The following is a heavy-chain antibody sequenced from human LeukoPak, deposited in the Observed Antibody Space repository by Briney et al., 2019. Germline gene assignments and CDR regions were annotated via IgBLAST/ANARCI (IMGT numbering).Heavy chain of an antibody. D-gene: IGHD3-22*01. CDR3: ATYSSLNRREFQF. Sequence: GGSLRLSCAASGFTFSSYWMGWVRQAPGKGLQWVANIKTDGSEKYYVDSVKGRFTISRDNAKNSLYLQMNSLRAEDTAVYYCATYSSLNRREFQFWGQGTLLTVSS. V-gene: IGHV3-7*01. CDR1: GFTFSSYW. J-gene: IGHJ1*01. CDR2: IKTDGSEK.